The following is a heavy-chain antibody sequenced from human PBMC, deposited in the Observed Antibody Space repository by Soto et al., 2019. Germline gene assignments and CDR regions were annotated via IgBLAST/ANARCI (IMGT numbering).Heavy chain of an antibody. CDR3: ARDWRQLVISYYYGMDV. J-gene: IGHJ6*02. D-gene: IGHD6-13*01. CDR1: GFILSSYA. V-gene: IGHV3-30-3*01. Sequence: CAASGFILSSYAMHWVRQAPGKGLEWVAVISYDGSNKYYADSVKGRFTISRDNSKNTLYLQMNGLRAEDTAVYYCARDWRQLVISYYYGMDVWGQGTSVTVSS. CDR2: ISYDGSNK.